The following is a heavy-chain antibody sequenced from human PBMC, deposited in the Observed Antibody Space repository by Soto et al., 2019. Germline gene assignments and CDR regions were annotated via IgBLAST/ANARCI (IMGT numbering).Heavy chain of an antibody. CDR1: GGSISSYY. J-gene: IGHJ4*02. D-gene: IGHD2-15*01. CDR2: IYYSGST. CDR3: AAFPYCSGGSCFPPFDY. V-gene: IGHV4-59*01. Sequence: SETLSLTCTVSGGSISSYYWSWIRQPPGKGLEWIGYIYYSGSTNYNPSLKSRVTISVDTSKNQFSLKLSSVTAADTAVYYCAAFPYCSGGSCFPPFDYWGQGTLVTVSS.